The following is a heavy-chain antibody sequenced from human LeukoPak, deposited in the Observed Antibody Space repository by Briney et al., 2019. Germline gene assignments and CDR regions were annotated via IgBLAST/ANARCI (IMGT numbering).Heavy chain of an antibody. CDR2: IYYSGST. V-gene: IGHV4-61*05. D-gene: IGHD3-22*01. J-gene: IGHJ4*02. CDR1: GGSISSSSYY. CDR3: ARGLYYYDSSGYYSYFDY. Sequence: SETLSLTCTVSGGSISSSSYYWGWIRQPPGKGLEWIGYIYYSGSTNYNPSLKSRVTISVDTSKNQFSLKLSFVTAADTAVYYCARGLYYYDSSGYYSYFDYWGQGTLVTVSS.